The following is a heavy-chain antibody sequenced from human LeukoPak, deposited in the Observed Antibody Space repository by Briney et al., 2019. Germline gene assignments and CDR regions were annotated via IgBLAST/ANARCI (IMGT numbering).Heavy chain of an antibody. Sequence: GGTLRLSCSVSGFTFSNFEMNWVRQAPGKGLEWVAFIRYDGSNKYYADSVKGRFTISRDNSKNTLYLQMNSLRAEDTAVYYCAKTRNGQLVLSYFDYWGQGTLVTVSS. D-gene: IGHD6-13*01. V-gene: IGHV3-30*02. J-gene: IGHJ4*02. CDR1: GFTFSNFE. CDR3: AKTRNGQLVLSYFDY. CDR2: IRYDGSNK.